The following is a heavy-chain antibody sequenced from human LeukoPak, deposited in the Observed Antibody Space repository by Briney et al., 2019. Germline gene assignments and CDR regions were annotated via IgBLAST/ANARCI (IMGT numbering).Heavy chain of an antibody. V-gene: IGHV4-39*01. CDR2: IYYSGST. J-gene: IGHJ6*03. CDR3: ARHPSITIFGVVIIRYMDV. D-gene: IGHD3-3*01. CDR1: GGSISSSSYY. Sequence: LSETLSLTCTVSGGSISSSSYYWGWIRQPPGKGLEWIGSIYYSGSTYYNPSLKSRVTISVDTSKNQFSLKLSSVTAADTAVYYCARHPSITIFGVVIIRYMDVWGKGTTVTVSS.